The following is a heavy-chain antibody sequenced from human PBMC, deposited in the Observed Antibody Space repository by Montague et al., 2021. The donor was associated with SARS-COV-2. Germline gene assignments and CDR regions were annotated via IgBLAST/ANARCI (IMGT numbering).Heavy chain of an antibody. J-gene: IGHJ4*02. V-gene: IGHV4-34*01. Sequence: SETLSLTCAVYGGSFSGYYWTWIRQPPGKGMEWIAEINHSGTTNYNFNPSLRSRVTISVDTSKSQFSLKLRSVTAADTGVYYCARGDPQTLTMSGLRGKSASDFWGQGTLVTVSS. CDR3: ARGDPQTLTMSGLRGKSASDF. D-gene: IGHD4-23*01. CDR2: INHSGTT. CDR1: GGSFSGYY.